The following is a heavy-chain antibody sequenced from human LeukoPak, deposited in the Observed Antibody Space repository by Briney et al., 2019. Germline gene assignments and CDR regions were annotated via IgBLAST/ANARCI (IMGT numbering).Heavy chain of an antibody. V-gene: IGHV3-23*01. D-gene: IGHD3-10*01. J-gene: IGHJ4*02. CDR2: ISGSGGST. CDR1: GFTFSSYG. Sequence: GGSLRLSCADSGFTFSSYGMSWVRQAPGKGLEWVSAISGSGGSTYYADSVKGRFTISRDNSKNTLYLQMNSLRAEDTAVYYCATLPLYVSGSYPPFDYWGQGTLVTVSS. CDR3: ATLPLYVSGSYPPFDY.